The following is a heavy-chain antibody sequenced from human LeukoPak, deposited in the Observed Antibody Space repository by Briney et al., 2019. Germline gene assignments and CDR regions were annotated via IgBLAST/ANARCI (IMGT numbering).Heavy chain of an antibody. D-gene: IGHD2-2*01. Sequence: PSETLSLTCAVYGGSFSGYYWSWIRQPPGKGLEWIGVINHSGSTNYNPPLKSRVTLSVDTSKNQFSLKLSSVTAADTAVYYCARGAPFVVVPAATNWFDPWGQGTLVTVSS. CDR1: GGSFSGYY. J-gene: IGHJ5*02. V-gene: IGHV4-34*01. CDR2: INHSGST. CDR3: ARGAPFVVVPAATNWFDP.